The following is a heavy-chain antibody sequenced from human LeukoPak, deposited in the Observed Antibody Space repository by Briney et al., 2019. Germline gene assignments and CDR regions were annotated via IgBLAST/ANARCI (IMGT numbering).Heavy chain of an antibody. CDR3: AREIVGATTNNAFDI. Sequence: SETLSLTCTVSGGSTSSYYWSWIRQPAGKGLEWIGRIYTSGSTNYNPSLKSRVTMSVDTSKNQFSLKLSSVTAADTAVYYCAREIVGATTNNAFDIWGQGTMVTVSS. D-gene: IGHD1-26*01. V-gene: IGHV4-4*07. CDR2: IYTSGST. J-gene: IGHJ3*02. CDR1: GGSTSSYY.